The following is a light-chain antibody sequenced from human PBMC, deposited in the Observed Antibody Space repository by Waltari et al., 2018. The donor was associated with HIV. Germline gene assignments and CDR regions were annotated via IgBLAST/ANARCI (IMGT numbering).Light chain of an antibody. CDR3: QQTYSHPRT. CDR2: GAS. J-gene: IGKJ2*01. CDR1: QAIDNY. V-gene: IGKV1-39*01. Sequence: DIQMTQSPSSLSASLGDRVTIICLASQAIDNYLNWYSQKPGKAPEVLIYGASSLQSGVPSRFSAGGSGTHFTLTITSLQLEDFATYYCQQTYSHPRTFGQGTKLEI.